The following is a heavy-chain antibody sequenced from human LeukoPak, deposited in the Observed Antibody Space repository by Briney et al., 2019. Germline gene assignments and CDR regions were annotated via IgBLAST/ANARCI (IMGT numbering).Heavy chain of an antibody. CDR2: ISGSGGST. D-gene: IGHD3-3*01. Sequence: PGGSLRLSCAASGFTFSSYAMSRVRQAPGKGLEWVSAISGSGGSTYYADSVKGRFTISRDNSKNTLYLQMNSLRAEDTAVYYCAKDFVRRAPYYDFWSGNIFDYWGQGTLVTVSS. J-gene: IGHJ4*02. CDR1: GFTFSSYA. V-gene: IGHV3-23*01. CDR3: AKDFVRRAPYYDFWSGNIFDY.